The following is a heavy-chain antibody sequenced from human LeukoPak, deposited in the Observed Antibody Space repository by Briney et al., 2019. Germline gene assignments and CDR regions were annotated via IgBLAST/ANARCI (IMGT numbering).Heavy chain of an antibody. Sequence: SETLSLTCAVYGGSFSGYYWSWIRQPPGKGLEWIGEINHSGSTNYNPSLKSRVTISVDTSKNRFSLKLSSVTAADTAVYYCARGTGQQQGLVDWFDPWGQGTLVTVSS. CDR2: INHSGST. D-gene: IGHD6-19*01. J-gene: IGHJ5*02. V-gene: IGHV4-34*01. CDR1: GGSFSGYY. CDR3: ARGTGQQQGLVDWFDP.